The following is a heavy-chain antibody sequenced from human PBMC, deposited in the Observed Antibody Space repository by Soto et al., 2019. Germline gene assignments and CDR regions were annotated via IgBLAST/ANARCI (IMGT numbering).Heavy chain of an antibody. J-gene: IGHJ1*01. CDR3: ARAGN. CDR1: GFTFSTDW. CDR2: IKQDGSDK. Sequence: GGSLRLSCAASGFTFSTDWMSWVRQAPGKGLEWVASIKQDGSDKYYVDSVKGRFTISRDNAKNSLYLQMNSLRAEDTAMYYCARAGNWGQGTLVTVSS. V-gene: IGHV3-7*05.